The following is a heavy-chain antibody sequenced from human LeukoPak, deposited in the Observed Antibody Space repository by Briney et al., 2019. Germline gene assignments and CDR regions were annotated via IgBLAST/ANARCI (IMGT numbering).Heavy chain of an antibody. CDR3: ARGRRSDVLSYFSGWFDY. V-gene: IGHV4-34*01. J-gene: IGHJ5*01. D-gene: IGHD2-15*01. Sequence: PSETLSLTCAVYGGSFSGYYWSWIRQPPGKGLGWIGEINHSGSTNYNPSLKSRVTISVDTSKNQFSLKLSSVTAADTAVYYCARGRRSDVLSYFSGWFDYWGQGTLVTVSS. CDR1: GGSFSGYY. CDR2: INHSGST.